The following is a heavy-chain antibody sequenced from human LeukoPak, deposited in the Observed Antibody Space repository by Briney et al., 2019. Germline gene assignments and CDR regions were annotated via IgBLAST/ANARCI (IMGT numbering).Heavy chain of an antibody. CDR1: GGTFSSYA. V-gene: IGHV1-2*02. Sequence: ASVKVSCKASGGTFSSYAISWVRQAPGQGLEWMGWINPNSGGTNYAQKFQGRVTMTRDTSISTAYMELSRLRSDDTAVYYCARVLPRRGQSFFRFDPWGQGTLVTVSS. D-gene: IGHD3-10*01. CDR2: INPNSGGT. CDR3: ARVLPRRGQSFFRFDP. J-gene: IGHJ5*02.